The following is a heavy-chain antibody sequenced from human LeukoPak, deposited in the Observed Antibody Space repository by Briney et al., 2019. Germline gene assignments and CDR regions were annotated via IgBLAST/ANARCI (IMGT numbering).Heavy chain of an antibody. J-gene: IGHJ3*02. V-gene: IGHV3-21*01. CDR1: GFTFSSYS. CDR2: ISSSSSYI. Sequence: GGSLRLSCSASGFTFSSYSMNWVRQAPGTGLEWVSSISSSSSYIYYADSVKGRFTISRDNAKNSLYLQMNSLRAEDTAVYYCARDLLRDLRGAFDIWGQGTMVTVSS. CDR3: ARDLLRDLRGAFDI.